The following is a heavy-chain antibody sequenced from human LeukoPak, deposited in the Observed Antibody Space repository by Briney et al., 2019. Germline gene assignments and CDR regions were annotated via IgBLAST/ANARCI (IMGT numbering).Heavy chain of an antibody. CDR1: GGSISSASYF. CDR2: LYYGGST. J-gene: IGHJ5*02. CDR3: ARADFRSFDP. Sequence: SETLSLTCTVSGGSISSASYFWGWIRQPPGKGLEWIGTLYYGGSTYYNPSLKSRVTISVDTSKNQFSLKLSSVTAADTAVYYCARADFRSFDPWGQGTLVTVSS. V-gene: IGHV4-39*07. D-gene: IGHD2/OR15-2a*01.